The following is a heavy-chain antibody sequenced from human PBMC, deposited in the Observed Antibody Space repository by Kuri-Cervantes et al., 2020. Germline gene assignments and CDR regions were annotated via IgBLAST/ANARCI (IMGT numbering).Heavy chain of an antibody. CDR2: IHYSADT. V-gene: IGHV4-39*07. Sequence: SETLSLTCTVSGGSVSTGSYYWSWIRQPPGKGLEWIGSIHYSADTYYSPSLMNRVTISVDTSENQFSLNLSSVTAADTAVYYCARTRPHVDYWGQGTLVTVSS. J-gene: IGHJ4*02. CDR1: GGSVSTGSYY. CDR3: ARTRPHVDY.